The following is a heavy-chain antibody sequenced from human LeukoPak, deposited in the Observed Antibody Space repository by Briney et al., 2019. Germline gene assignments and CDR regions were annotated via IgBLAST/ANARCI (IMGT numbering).Heavy chain of an antibody. V-gene: IGHV4-4*08. CDR2: IYTSGST. J-gene: IGHJ4*02. CDR1: GGSISSYY. CDR3: ASSSSWFDLDY. Sequence: SETLSLTCAVSGGSISSYYWNWIRQPPGKGLEWIGRIYTSGSTNYNPSLKSRVTISVDTSKNQFSLKLSSVTAADTAVYYCASSSSWFDLDYWGQGTLVTVSS. D-gene: IGHD6-13*01.